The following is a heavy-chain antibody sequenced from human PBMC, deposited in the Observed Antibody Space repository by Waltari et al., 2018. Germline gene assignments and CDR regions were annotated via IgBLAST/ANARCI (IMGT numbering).Heavy chain of an antibody. CDR2: IRYDGSNK. Sequence: QVQLVESGGGVVQPGGSLRLSCAASGFSFRSYGMPWVRQAPGKGLEWVAFIRYDGSNKYYADSVKGRFTISRDNSKNTLYLQMNSLRAEDTAVYYCAKLVAYYYYMDVWGKGTTVTVSS. V-gene: IGHV3-30*02. D-gene: IGHD3-9*01. CDR3: AKLVAYYYYMDV. CDR1: GFSFRSYG. J-gene: IGHJ6*03.